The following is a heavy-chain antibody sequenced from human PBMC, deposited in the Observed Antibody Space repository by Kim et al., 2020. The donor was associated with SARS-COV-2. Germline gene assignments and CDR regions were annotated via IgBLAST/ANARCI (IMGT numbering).Heavy chain of an antibody. CDR3: AKDVGRGYSGYDSYYFD. CDR2: ISYDGSNK. CDR1: GFTFSSYG. V-gene: IGHV3-30*18. D-gene: IGHD5-12*01. Sequence: GGSLRLSCAASGFTFSSYGMHWVRQAPGKGLEWVAVISYDGSNKYYADSVKGRFTISRDNSKNTLYLQMNSLRAEDTAVYYCAKDVGRGYSGYDSYYFD. J-gene: IGHJ4*01.